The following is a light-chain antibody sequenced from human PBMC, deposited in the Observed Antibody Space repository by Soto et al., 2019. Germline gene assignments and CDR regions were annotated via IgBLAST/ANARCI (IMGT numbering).Light chain of an antibody. Sequence: QSVLTQPPSGSGAPGQRVTISCTGSSSNIGAGYDVQWYQQLPGAAPKLLIYNNNNRPSGVPDRFSGSKSGTSASLAITGLQAEDEADYYCHSYDASLSGYVFGTGTKVTVL. CDR2: NNN. CDR3: HSYDASLSGYV. V-gene: IGLV1-40*01. CDR1: SSNIGAGYD. J-gene: IGLJ1*01.